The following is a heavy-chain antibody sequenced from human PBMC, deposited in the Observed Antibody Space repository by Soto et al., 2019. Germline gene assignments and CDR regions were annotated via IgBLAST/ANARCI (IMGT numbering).Heavy chain of an antibody. CDR1: GGSFSGYY. CDR2: INHSGST. Sequence: QVQLQQWGAGLLKPSETLSLTCAVYGGSFSGYYWSWIRQPPGKGLEWIGEINHSGSTNYNPSLKSRVTISVDTSKNQFSLKLSSVTAADTAVYYCARVWTYCDFWSGSMSFRGMDVWGQGTTVTVSS. V-gene: IGHV4-34*01. J-gene: IGHJ6*02. CDR3: ARVWTYCDFWSGSMSFRGMDV. D-gene: IGHD3-3*01.